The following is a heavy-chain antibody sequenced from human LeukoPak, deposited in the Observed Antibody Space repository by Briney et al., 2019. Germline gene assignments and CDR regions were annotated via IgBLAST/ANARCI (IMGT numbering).Heavy chain of an antibody. Sequence: SETLSLTCAVYGGSFSGYYWSWIRQPPGKGLEWIGEINHSGSTNYNPSLKSRVTISVDKSKNQFSLKLSSVTAADTAVYYCARNGIVVVPAAIFDYYGMDVWGQGTTVTVSS. CDR1: GGSFSGYY. J-gene: IGHJ6*02. D-gene: IGHD2-2*01. CDR2: INHSGST. V-gene: IGHV4-34*01. CDR3: ARNGIVVVPAAIFDYYGMDV.